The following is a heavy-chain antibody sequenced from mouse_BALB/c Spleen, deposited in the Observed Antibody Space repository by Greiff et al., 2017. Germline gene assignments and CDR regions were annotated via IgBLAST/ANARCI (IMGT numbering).Heavy chain of an antibody. V-gene: IGHV7-3*02. J-gene: IGHJ4*01. CDR1: GFTFTDYY. Sequence: EVQLVESGGGLVQPGGSLRLSCATSGFTFTDYYMSWVRQPPGKALEWLGFIRNKANGYTTEYSASVKGRFTISRDNSQSILYLQMNTLRAEDSATYYCARDPYYGNYAGSAMDYWGQGTSVTVSS. CDR3: ARDPYYGNYAGSAMDY. D-gene: IGHD2-10*01. CDR2: IRNKANGYTT.